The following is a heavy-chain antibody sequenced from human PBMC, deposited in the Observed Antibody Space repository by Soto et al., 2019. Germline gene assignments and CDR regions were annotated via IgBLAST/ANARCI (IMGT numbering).Heavy chain of an antibody. CDR3: ARAGQYYDSSAYAN. CDR1: GYSFATSG. J-gene: IGHJ4*02. CDR2: ISAYNGNT. Sequence: QVKLVQSGTEVKQPGASMKVSCKASGYSFATSGISWVRQAPGQGLEWMGWISAYNGNTNYDQKLQDRVTMTTDTSTSTAYLELRNLRSDDTAVYCCARAGQYYDSSAYANWGQGTLVTVSS. V-gene: IGHV1-18*01. D-gene: IGHD3-22*01.